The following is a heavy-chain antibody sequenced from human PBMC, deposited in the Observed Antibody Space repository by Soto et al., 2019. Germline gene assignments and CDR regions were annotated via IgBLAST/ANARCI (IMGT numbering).Heavy chain of an antibody. V-gene: IGHV3-9*01. Sequence: GGSLRLSCAASGFTFDDYAMHWVRQAPGKGLEWVSGISWNSGSIGYADSVKGRFTISRDNAKNSLYLQMNSLRAEDTALYYCAKVGDIAAAGTSYYGMDVWGQGTTVTVSS. J-gene: IGHJ6*02. D-gene: IGHD6-13*01. CDR1: GFTFDDYA. CDR3: AKVGDIAAAGTSYYGMDV. CDR2: ISWNSGSI.